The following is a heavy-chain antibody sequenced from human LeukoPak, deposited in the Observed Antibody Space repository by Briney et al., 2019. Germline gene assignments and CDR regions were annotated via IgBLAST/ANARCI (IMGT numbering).Heavy chain of an antibody. Sequence: GGSLRLSCAASGFTFSSYAMSWVRQAPGKGLEWVSAISGSGGSTYYADSVKGRFTISRDNSKNTLYLQMGSLRAEDMAVYYCARDRIAARSGYYYMDVWGKGTTVTVSS. CDR2: ISGSGGST. J-gene: IGHJ6*03. CDR3: ARDRIAARSGYYYMDV. V-gene: IGHV3-23*01. D-gene: IGHD6-6*01. CDR1: GFTFSSYA.